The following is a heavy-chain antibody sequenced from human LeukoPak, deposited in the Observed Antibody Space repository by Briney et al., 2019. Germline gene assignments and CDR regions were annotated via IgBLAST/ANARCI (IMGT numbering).Heavy chain of an antibody. J-gene: IGHJ3*02. CDR3: ARTWAAYCGGDCYSPEGDAFDI. V-gene: IGHV5-51*01. CDR2: IYPGDSDT. CDR1: GYSFTSYW. D-gene: IGHD2-21*02. Sequence: GESLKISCKGSGYSFTSYWIGWVRQMPGKGLEWMGIIYPGDSDTRYSPSFQGQVTISADKSISTAYLQWSSLKASDTAMYYCARTWAAYCGGDCYSPEGDAFDIWGQGTMVTVPS.